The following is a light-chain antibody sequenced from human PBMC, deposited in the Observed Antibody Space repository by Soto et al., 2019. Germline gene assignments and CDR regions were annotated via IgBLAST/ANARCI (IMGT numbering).Light chain of an antibody. CDR1: QSISTY. CDR2: AAS. CDR3: QQGYSIPPST. Sequence: DIQMTQSPSSLSASVGDRVTITCRANQSISTYLNCYQQKPGKAPKLLIYAASNLQSGVSSRFSGSGSGTAFTLTISSLQPADFATYYCQQGYSIPPSTFGQGTKLEIK. J-gene: IGKJ2*01. V-gene: IGKV1-39*01.